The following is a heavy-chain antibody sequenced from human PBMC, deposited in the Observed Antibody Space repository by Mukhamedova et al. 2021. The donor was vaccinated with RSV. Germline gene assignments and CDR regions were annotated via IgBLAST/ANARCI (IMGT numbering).Heavy chain of an antibody. CDR3: ARYVSSGCYDWFD. Sequence: QAPGKGLEWVSYISSSGSSIYYADSVKGRFTLSRDNTKNSLFLQMNSLRAEDTAVYYCARYVSSGCYDWFD. J-gene: IGHJ5*01. V-gene: IGHV3-11*01. CDR2: ISSSGSSI. D-gene: IGHD6-25*01.